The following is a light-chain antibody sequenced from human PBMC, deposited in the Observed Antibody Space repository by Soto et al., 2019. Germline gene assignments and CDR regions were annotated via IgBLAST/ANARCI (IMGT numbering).Light chain of an antibody. CDR1: QSVTSNS. CDR2: GIS. Sequence: ESVLTQSPGTLSLSPGERATLSCRASQSVTSNSLAWYQQKHGQAPRLRIYGISIRATGIPDRFSGSGSGTDFTLTISGVEPEDFAVYYCQQYVRTITFGQGKRLDIE. V-gene: IGKV3-20*01. CDR3: QQYVRTIT. J-gene: IGKJ5*01.